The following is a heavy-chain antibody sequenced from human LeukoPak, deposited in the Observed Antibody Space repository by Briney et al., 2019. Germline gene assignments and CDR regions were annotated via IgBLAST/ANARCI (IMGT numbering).Heavy chain of an antibody. J-gene: IGHJ2*01. CDR3: ASAQLYYYDSSGYPYWYSDL. CDR2: IYYSGST. Sequence: SQTLSLTCTVSGGSISSGGYYWSWIRQHPGKGLEWIGYIYYSGSTYYNPSLKSRVTISVDTSKNQFSLKLSSVTAADTAVYYCASAQLYYYDSSGYPYWYSDLWGRGTLVTVSS. V-gene: IGHV4-31*03. CDR1: GGSISSGGYY. D-gene: IGHD3-22*01.